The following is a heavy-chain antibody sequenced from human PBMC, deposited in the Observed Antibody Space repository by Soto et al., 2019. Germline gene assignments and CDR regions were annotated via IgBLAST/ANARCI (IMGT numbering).Heavy chain of an antibody. CDR1: GFIFSDFY. Sequence: AGGCLRLSCSAPGFIFSDFYMTWVRPGPGEGLGWLLFISGGGETIHYADFVKGRFTVSRDNARRSLYLQMNSLRADDTAVYYCASDPYYYASGYWGQGTLVTVSS. V-gene: IGHV3-11*01. J-gene: IGHJ4*02. CDR3: ASDPYYYASGY. CDR2: ISGGGETI. D-gene: IGHD3-10*01.